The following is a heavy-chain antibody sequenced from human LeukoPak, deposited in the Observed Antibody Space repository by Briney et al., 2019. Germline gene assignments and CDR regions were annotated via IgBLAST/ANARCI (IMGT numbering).Heavy chain of an antibody. CDR3: ARGPYGDYEPFGFDY. CDR2: IIPIFGTA. J-gene: IGHJ4*02. CDR1: GGTFSSYA. V-gene: IGHV1-69*05. D-gene: IGHD4-17*01. Sequence: SVEVSCKASGGTFSSYAISWVRQAPGQGLEWMGRIIPIFGTANYAQKFQGRVTITTDESTSTAYMELSSLRSEDTAVYYCARGPYGDYEPFGFDYWGQGTLVTVSS.